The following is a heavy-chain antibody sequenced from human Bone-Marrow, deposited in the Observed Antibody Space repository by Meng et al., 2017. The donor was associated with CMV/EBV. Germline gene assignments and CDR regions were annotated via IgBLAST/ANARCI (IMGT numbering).Heavy chain of an antibody. D-gene: IGHD3-22*01. Sequence: QGSGPGLRNPSGARSLTCIGTGGSISVYSWGWLRLPAGKGREWIGRIYTSGSTNYTPSLKGRVTMSVDTSKNQFSLKLSSVTAADTSVYYCARDITLIVVDHMGWFDPWAREPWSPSPQ. CDR1: GGSISVYS. CDR2: IYTSGST. J-gene: IGHJ5*02. CDR3: ARDITLIVVDHMGWFDP. V-gene: IGHV4-4*07.